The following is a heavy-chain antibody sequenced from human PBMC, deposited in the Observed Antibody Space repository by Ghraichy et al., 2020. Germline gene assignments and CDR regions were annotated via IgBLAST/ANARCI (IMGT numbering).Heavy chain of an antibody. CDR1: GDSISPYH. J-gene: IGHJ4*02. CDR3: ASSRAAGGTVDY. V-gene: IGHV4-4*07. CDR2: VTIRGGT. Sequence: SETLSLTCSVSGDSISPYHWTWIRQAAGKGLEWIGRVTIRGGTGYNPSLKSRVMISADTSRNQVSLTLTSVTAADTAVYYCASSRAAGGTVDYWGPGIQVTVSS. D-gene: IGHD6-25*01.